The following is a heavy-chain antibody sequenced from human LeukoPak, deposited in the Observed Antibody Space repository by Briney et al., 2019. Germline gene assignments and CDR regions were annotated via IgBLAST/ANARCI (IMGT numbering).Heavy chain of an antibody. CDR3: AKDRAAVNDPDAFDI. D-gene: IGHD6-13*01. V-gene: IGHV3-23*01. Sequence: GGSLRLSCAASGFTFSSYAMSWVRQAPGKGLEWVSAISGSGSTYYADSVKGRFTISRDNSKNTLYLQMNSLRAEDTAVYYCAKDRAAVNDPDAFDIWGQGTMVTVSS. J-gene: IGHJ3*02. CDR1: GFTFSSYA. CDR2: ISGSGST.